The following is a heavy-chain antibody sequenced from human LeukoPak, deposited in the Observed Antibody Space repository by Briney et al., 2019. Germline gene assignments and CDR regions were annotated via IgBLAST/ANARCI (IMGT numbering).Heavy chain of an antibody. D-gene: IGHD3-3*01. J-gene: IGHJ4*02. CDR1: GFTFDDYA. CDR3: AKASYYDFWSGYYTI. CDR2: ISWNSGSI. Sequence: GGSLRLSCAASGFTFDDYAMHWVRQAPGKGLEWVSGISWNSGSIGYADSVKGRFTISRDNAKNSLYLQMNSLRAEDTALYYCAKASYYDFWSGYYTIWGQRTLVTVSS. V-gene: IGHV3-9*01.